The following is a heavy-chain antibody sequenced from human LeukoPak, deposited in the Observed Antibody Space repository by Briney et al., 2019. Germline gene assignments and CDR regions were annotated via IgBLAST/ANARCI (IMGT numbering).Heavy chain of an antibody. CDR1: GGTFSSYA. CDR3: ARGYSYGSLYY. J-gene: IGHJ4*02. D-gene: IGHD5-18*01. Sequence: ASVKVSCKASGGTFSSYAISWVRQATGQGLEWMGGIIPIFGTANYAQKFQGRVTSTADESTSTAYMELSSLRSGDPAVYYCARGYSYGSLYYWGQGNLVTVSS. V-gene: IGHV1-69*13. CDR2: IIPIFGTA.